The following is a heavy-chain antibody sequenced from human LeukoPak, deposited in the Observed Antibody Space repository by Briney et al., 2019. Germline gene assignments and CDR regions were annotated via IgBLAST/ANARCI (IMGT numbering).Heavy chain of an antibody. J-gene: IGHJ4*02. CDR2: ISGSADTT. D-gene: IGHD3-10*01. CDR3: ASSLTMVRGDY. Sequence: GGTLRLSCAASGFTFSNYGMSWVRQAPGKGLEWVSAISGSADTTYSADSVKGRFTISRDNSKNTVYMQMDSLRAEDTAVYYCASSLTMVRGDYWGQGTLVTVSS. CDR1: GFTFSNYG. V-gene: IGHV3-23*01.